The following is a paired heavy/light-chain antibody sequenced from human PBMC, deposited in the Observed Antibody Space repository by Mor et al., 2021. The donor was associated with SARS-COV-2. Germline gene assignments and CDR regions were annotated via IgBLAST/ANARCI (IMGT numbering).Light chain of an antibody. CDR1: SSDVGGYNY. V-gene: IGLV2-14*01. CDR3: SSYTNSRTVV. Sequence: QSALTQPASVSGSPGQSITISCTGTSSDVGGYNYVSWYQQHPGKAPKLMIYDVSNRPSGVSNRFSGSKSGNTASLTISGLQAEDEADYYCSSYTNSRTVVFGGGTKLTVL. CDR2: DVS. J-gene: IGLJ2*01.
Heavy chain of an antibody. CDR2: ITGSGGST. CDR1: GFTFSSFA. CDR3: AKGLTSAYDSTYNYYYGMDV. D-gene: IGHD5-12*01. J-gene: IGHJ6*02. V-gene: IGHV3-23*01. Sequence: EVQLLESGGGLVQPGGSLRLSCAASGFTFSSFAMSWVRQAPGKGLEWVSAITGSGGSTYYADSVKGRFTSSRDNSKNTLYLQMNSLRAEDTAVYYCAKGLTSAYDSTYNYYYGMDVWGQGTTVTVSS.